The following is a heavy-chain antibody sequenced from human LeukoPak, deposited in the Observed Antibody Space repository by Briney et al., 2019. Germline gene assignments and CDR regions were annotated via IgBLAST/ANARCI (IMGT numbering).Heavy chain of an antibody. CDR2: INANRGGT. CDR3: ARRYCSSTSCYYFDY. CDR1: GYTFTDYY. J-gene: IGHJ4*02. V-gene: IGHV1-2*02. D-gene: IGHD2-2*01. Sequence: ASVKVSCKSSGYTFTDYYMHWVRQAPGQGLEWMGWINANRGGTNYAQRFQGRVTMTRDTSITTAYMELSRLKSDDTAVYYCARRYCSSTSCYYFDYWGQGTLVTVSS.